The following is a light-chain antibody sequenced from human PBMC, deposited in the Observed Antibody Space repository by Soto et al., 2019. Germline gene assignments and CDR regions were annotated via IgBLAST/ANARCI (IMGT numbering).Light chain of an antibody. V-gene: IGKV1-5*01. CDR3: QQYASYSPT. Sequence: DIQMTQSPSTLSASVGDRVAITCRASQSINNWLAWYQLKPGKAPKLLIYDASTLESGVPSRFSGSGSGTEFTLTISSLXXXXXXTYYCQQYASYSPTFGXGXKVGI. CDR2: DAS. CDR1: QSINNW. J-gene: IGKJ1*01.